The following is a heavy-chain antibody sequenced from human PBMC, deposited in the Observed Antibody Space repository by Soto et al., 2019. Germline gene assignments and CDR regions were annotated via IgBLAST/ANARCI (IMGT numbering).Heavy chain of an antibody. CDR2: IKSKTDGGTT. V-gene: IGHV3-15*07. J-gene: IGHJ4*02. D-gene: IGHD5-18*01. CDR1: GFTFSNAW. CDR3: TTDLWVQLWLTEALFDF. Sequence: EVQLVESGGGLVKPGGSLRLSCAASGFTFSNAWMNWVRQAPGKGLEWVGRIKSKTDGGTTDYAAPGKGRFTISRDDSKNTLYLQMNSLKTEDTAVYYCTTDLWVQLWLTEALFDFWGQGTLVTVSS.